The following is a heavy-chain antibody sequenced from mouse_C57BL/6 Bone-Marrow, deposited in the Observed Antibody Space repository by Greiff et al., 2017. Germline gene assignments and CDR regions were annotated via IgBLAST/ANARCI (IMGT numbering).Heavy chain of an antibody. D-gene: IGHD2-3*01. CDR1: GYTFTSYW. Sequence: QVQLQQPGAELVKPGASVKMSCKASGYTFTSYWITWVKQRPGQGLEWIGDIYPGSGSTNYNEKFKSKATLTVDTSSSTAYMQLSSLTSEDSAVYYCARWVLQLDYAMDYWGQGTSVTVSS. CDR2: IYPGSGST. J-gene: IGHJ4*01. V-gene: IGHV1-55*01. CDR3: ARWVLQLDYAMDY.